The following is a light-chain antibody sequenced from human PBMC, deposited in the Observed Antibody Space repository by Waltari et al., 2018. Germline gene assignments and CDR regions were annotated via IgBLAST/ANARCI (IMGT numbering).Light chain of an antibody. J-gene: IGKJ1*01. CDR2: ATS. V-gene: IGKV1-39*01. Sequence: DIQMTQSPSSLSASVGDRVTITGRAGQDISYTLNWYQQKPGKAPKLLIFATSTLQSGVPSRFTGSASGADFSLTINSLQPEDFATYYCQQSYSPPHTFGQGTRVDFK. CDR1: QDISYT. CDR3: QQSYSPPHT.